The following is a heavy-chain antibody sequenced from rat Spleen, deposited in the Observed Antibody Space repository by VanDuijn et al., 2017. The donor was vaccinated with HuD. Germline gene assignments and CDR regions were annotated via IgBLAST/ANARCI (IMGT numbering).Heavy chain of an antibody. CDR1: GFSLTSYG. D-gene: IGHD1-2*01. CDR3: AEIIAAGY. V-gene: IGHV2-77*01. Sequence: QVQMKETGPGLVQTTQTLSVTCTVSGFSLTSYGVHWVRQAPGKGLEWMGIIWGDGSTNYNSALKSRLSISRDTSKSQVFLTMNSLQTDDTAVYYCAEIIAAGYWGQGVMVTVSS. CDR2: IWGDGST. J-gene: IGHJ2*01.